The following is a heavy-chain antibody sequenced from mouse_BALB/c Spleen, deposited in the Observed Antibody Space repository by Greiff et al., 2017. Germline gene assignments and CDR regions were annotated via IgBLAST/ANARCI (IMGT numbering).Heavy chain of an antibody. V-gene: IGHV3-6*02. J-gene: IGHJ3*01. CDR2: ISYDGSN. Sequence: EVQLQESGPGLVKPSQSLSLTCSVTGYSITSGYYWNWIRQFPGNKLEWMGYISYDGSNNYNPSLKNRISITRDTSKNQFFLKLNSVTTEDTATYYCASRDGYYEFAYWGQGTLVTVSA. CDR3: ASRDGYYEFAY. CDR1: GYSITSGYY. D-gene: IGHD2-3*01.